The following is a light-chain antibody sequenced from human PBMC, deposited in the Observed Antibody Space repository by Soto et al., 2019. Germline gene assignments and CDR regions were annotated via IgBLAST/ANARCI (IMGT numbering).Light chain of an antibody. CDR1: SNDVGSYNL. J-gene: IGLJ2*01. V-gene: IGLV2-23*01. Sequence: QSALTQPASVSASPGQSITISCTGTSNDVGSYNLVSWYQQYPGKAPKLMIYEGTKRPSGVSDRLSGSTSGNTASLIISGLQADDEADYYCCSYAGRNTYVVFGGGTKLTVL. CDR3: CSYAGRNTYVV. CDR2: EGT.